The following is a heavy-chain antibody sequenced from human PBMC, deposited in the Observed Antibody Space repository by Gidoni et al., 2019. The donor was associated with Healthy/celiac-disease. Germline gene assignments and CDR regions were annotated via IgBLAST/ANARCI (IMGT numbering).Heavy chain of an antibody. D-gene: IGHD4-17*01. CDR3: ARDDLNYGGAFDY. V-gene: IGHV3-30-3*01. CDR2: ISYDGSNK. Sequence: QVQLVESGGGVVQPGRSLRLSCAASGSTFSSYAMHWVRQAPGKGLEWVAVISYDGSNKYYADSGKGRFTISRDDSKNTLYLQMNSLRAEDTAVYYCARDDLNYGGAFDYWGQGTLVTVSS. CDR1: GSTFSSYA. J-gene: IGHJ4*02.